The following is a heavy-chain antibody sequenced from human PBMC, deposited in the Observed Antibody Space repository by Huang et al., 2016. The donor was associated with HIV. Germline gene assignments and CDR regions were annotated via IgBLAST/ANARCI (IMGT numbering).Heavy chain of an antibody. CDR1: GGSFGSHY. J-gene: IGHJ3*01. V-gene: IGHV4-34*02. Sequence: QVRLQQWGGGLVRPSETLSRTCAVYGGSFGSHYWIWVRQSPGKGLEVIGETNLDGGTRCNPSLGSRVNISVDTAKNQFSRTVTTGTAADTAIYVCARGSDTAEMETVDAGLDVWDQGTKVTVS. CDR2: TNLDGGT. CDR3: ARGSDTAEMETVDAGLDV. D-gene: IGHD2-21*02.